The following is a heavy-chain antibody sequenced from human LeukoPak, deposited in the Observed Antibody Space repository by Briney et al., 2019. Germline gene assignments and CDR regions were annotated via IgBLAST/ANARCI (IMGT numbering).Heavy chain of an antibody. CDR1: GFTFSDYY. CDR3: ASSDYGDYNWFDP. V-gene: IGHV3-11*06. D-gene: IGHD4-17*01. Sequence: GGSLRLSCAASGFTFSDYYMSWIRQAPGKGLEWVSYISSSSSYTNYADSVKGRFTISRDSAKNSLYLQMNSLRAEDTAVYYCASSDYGDYNWFDPWGQGTLVTVSS. CDR2: ISSSSSYT. J-gene: IGHJ5*02.